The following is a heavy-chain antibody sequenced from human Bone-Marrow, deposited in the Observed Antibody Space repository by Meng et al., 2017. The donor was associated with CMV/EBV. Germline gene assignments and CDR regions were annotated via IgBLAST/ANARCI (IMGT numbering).Heavy chain of an antibody. Sequence: SGATFGGFAIGWVRQAPGQGLEWMGGIIPIFGTANYAQKFQGRVTITADKSTSTAYMELSSLRSEDTAVYYCARAKMTTVVTATLDYWGQGTLVTVSS. CDR1: GATFGGFA. CDR2: IIPIFGTA. J-gene: IGHJ4*02. CDR3: ARAKMTTVVTATLDY. D-gene: IGHD4-23*01. V-gene: IGHV1-69*06.